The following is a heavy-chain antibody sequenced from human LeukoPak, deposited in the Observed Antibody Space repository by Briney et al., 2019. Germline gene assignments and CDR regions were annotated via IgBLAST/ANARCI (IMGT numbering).Heavy chain of an antibody. CDR2: MNPNSGNT. CDR3: ALARAGDNWFDP. J-gene: IGHJ5*02. D-gene: IGHD1-26*01. V-gene: IGHV1-8*01. CDR1: GYTFTSYY. Sequence: ASVKVSCKASGYTFTSYYINWVRQATGQGLEWMGWMNPNSGNTGYAQKFQGRVTMTRNTSISTAYMELSSLRSEDTAVYYCALARAGDNWFDPWGQGTLVTVSS.